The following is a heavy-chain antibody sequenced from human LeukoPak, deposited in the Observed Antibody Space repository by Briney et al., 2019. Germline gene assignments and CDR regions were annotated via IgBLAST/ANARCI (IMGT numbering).Heavy chain of an antibody. CDR1: GFSFSTQR. D-gene: IGHD5-18*01. Sequence: GGSLRLSCVASGFSFSTQRMHWVRQAPGKGLVWVSYINIDERITGYADSVKGRFTISRDNAKNTLYLQMNSLRAEDTAVYYCARDAVDTANAVWGQGTTVTVSS. V-gene: IGHV3-74*01. CDR2: INIDERIT. J-gene: IGHJ6*02. CDR3: ARDAVDTANAV.